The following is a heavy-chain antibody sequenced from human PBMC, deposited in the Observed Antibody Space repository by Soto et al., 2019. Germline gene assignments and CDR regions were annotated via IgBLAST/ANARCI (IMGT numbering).Heavy chain of an antibody. D-gene: IGHD5-18*01. J-gene: IGHJ4*02. CDR3: ARDDSEDAAMALDY. Sequence: ASVKVSCTASGGVSTYPITCVRQAPGQGLDWMGRIIPILGIASYAQNFQGRVTITADKSTSTTYMELSNLRSEDTAVYYCARDDSEDAAMALDYWGQGTLVTVSS. V-gene: IGHV1-69*04. CDR2: IIPILGIA. CDR1: GGVSTYP.